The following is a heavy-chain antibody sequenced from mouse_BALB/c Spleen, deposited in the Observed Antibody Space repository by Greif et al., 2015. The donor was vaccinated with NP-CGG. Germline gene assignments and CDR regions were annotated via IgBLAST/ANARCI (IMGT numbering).Heavy chain of an antibody. V-gene: IGHV3-2*02. J-gene: IGHJ4*01. D-gene: IGHD2-1*01. CDR2: ISYSGST. CDR1: GYSITSDYA. Sequence: EVQLVESGPGLVEPSQSLSLTCTVTGYSITSDYAWNWIRQLPGNKLEWMGYISYSGSTSYNPSLKSRISITRDTSKNQFFLQLNSVTTEDTATYYCARYGNYAMDYWGQGTSVTVSS. CDR3: ARYGNYAMDY.